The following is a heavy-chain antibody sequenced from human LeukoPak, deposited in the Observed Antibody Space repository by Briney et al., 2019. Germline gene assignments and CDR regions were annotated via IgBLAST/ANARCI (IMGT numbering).Heavy chain of an antibody. J-gene: IGHJ4*02. D-gene: IGHD2/OR15-2a*01. CDR1: GGSISSYY. V-gene: IGHV4-59*08. Sequence: SETLSLTCTVSGGSISSYYWSWLRQPPGKGLEWIAYISDIGRINYNPSLKSRVTISLDTSKNQFSLKLSSVTAADTAVYYCAGHHPRNTVDFWGQGTLVTVSS. CDR3: AGHHPRNTVDF. CDR2: ISDIGRI.